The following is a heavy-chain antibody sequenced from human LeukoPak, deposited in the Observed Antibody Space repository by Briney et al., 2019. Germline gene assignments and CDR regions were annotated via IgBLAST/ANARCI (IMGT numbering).Heavy chain of an antibody. Sequence: ASVKVSCKASGYTFTGYYMHWVRQAPGQGLEWMGWINPNSGGTNYAQKFQGRVTMTRDTSTSTVYMELSSLRSEDTAVYYCARDSPRAKDGYSIWGQGTMVTVSS. CDR2: INPNSGGT. CDR1: GYTFTGYY. CDR3: ARDSPRAKDGYSI. V-gene: IGHV1-2*02. D-gene: IGHD5-24*01. J-gene: IGHJ3*02.